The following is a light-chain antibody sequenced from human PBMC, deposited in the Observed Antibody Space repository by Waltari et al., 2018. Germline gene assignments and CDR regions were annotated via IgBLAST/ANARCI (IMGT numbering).Light chain of an antibody. Sequence: DIQMTQSPSSLSASVGDRVTITCLASQSISSYLNWYQQKPGKAPKLLIYAASSLQSGVPSRFSRSGSGTDFTLTISSLQPEDFATYYCQQSYSTPYTFGQGTKLEIK. V-gene: IGKV1-39*01. CDR1: QSISSY. CDR3: QQSYSTPYT. CDR2: AAS. J-gene: IGKJ2*01.